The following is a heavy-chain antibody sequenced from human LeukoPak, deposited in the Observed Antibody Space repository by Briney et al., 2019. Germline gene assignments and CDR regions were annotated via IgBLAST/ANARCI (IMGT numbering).Heavy chain of an antibody. D-gene: IGHD1-1*01. CDR1: GFTFSSYA. Sequence: GRSLRLSCAASGFTFSSYAMHWVRQAPGKGLEWVAVISYDGSNKYYADSVKGRFTISRDNSKNTVYLQMNSLRAEDTALYYCVRAYTTSGTYAEPWGQGAQVTVSS. CDR2: ISYDGSNK. CDR3: VRAYTTSGTYAEP. V-gene: IGHV3-30-3*01. J-gene: IGHJ4*02.